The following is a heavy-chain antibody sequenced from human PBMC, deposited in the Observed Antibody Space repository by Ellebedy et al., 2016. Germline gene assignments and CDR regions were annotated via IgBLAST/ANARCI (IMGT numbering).Heavy chain of an antibody. V-gene: IGHV3-66*04. CDR1: GFTVSNSY. CDR2: IYSGGST. J-gene: IGHJ5*02. CDR3: ARRGGGSSGFDP. Sequence: GESLKISCAASGFTVSNSYMSWVRQAPGKGLEWVSVIYSGGSTYYADSVKGRFTISRDNSKNTLYLQMNSLRAEDTAVYYCARRGGGSSGFDPWGQGTLVTVSS. D-gene: IGHD2-15*01.